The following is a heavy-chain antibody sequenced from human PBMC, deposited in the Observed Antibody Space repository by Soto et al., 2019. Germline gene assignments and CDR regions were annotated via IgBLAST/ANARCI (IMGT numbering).Heavy chain of an antibody. CDR2: IYYSGST. Sequence: SETLSLTCTVSGGSISSSSYYWGWIRQPPGKGLEWIGSIYYSGSTYYNPSLKSRVTISVDTSKNQFSLKLSSVTAADTAVYYCARLEEDAYSQNWYFDLWGRGTLVTVPS. V-gene: IGHV4-39*01. CDR3: ARLEEDAYSQNWYFDL. D-gene: IGHD4-4*01. CDR1: GGSISSSSYY. J-gene: IGHJ2*01.